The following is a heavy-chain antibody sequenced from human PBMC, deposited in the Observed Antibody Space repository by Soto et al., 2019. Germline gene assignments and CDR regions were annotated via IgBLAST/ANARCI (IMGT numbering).Heavy chain of an antibody. CDR1: DGSINYFF. CDR3: VRGSSFGAGIGYFDY. Sequence: TTSETLSLTCTVSDGSINYFFWNWIRQPPGKGLEWIGYIYYSGATKYTPSLKSRVTLSVDTSKNHFSLKLTSVTAADTAVYYCVRGSSFGAGIGYFDYWGQGLQFTVSS. V-gene: IGHV4-59*08. J-gene: IGHJ4*02. D-gene: IGHD3-16*01. CDR2: IYYSGAT.